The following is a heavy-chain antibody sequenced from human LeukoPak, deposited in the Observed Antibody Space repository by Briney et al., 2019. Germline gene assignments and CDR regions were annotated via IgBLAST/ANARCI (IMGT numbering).Heavy chain of an antibody. CDR3: ARAGAASGLDY. CDR1: GFPSSSFD. Sequence: GGSLRLSCAASGFPSSSFDIHWVRQPTGKGLEWVSVIGPAGDTYYVGSVKGRFTVSRDSARNSLYLQMNSLRAGDTAIYYCARAGAASGLDYWGRGTLVTVSS. J-gene: IGHJ4*02. D-gene: IGHD3-3*01. CDR2: IGPAGDT. V-gene: IGHV3-13*01.